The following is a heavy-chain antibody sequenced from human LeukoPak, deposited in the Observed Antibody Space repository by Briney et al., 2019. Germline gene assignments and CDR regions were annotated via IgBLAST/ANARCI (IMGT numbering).Heavy chain of an antibody. D-gene: IGHD2-2*01. CDR1: GGSISRGGYS. CDR3: ATALGYCSSTSGYDVYFQH. Sequence: SQTLSLTCAVSGGSISRGGYSWSWIRQPPGKGLEWIGYIYHSGSTYYNPSLKSRVTISVDRSKNQFSLKLSSVTAADTAVYYCATALGYCSSTSGYDVYFQHWGQGTLVTVSS. CDR2: IYHSGST. J-gene: IGHJ1*01. V-gene: IGHV4-30-2*01.